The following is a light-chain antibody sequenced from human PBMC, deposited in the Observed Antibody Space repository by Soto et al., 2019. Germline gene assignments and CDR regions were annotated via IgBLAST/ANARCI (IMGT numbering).Light chain of an antibody. J-gene: IGKJ5*01. Sequence: DIVMTQSPYSLAVSLCERATINCNSRQSVSYSSNNKNYLAWYQQKPGQPPKLLIYWASTRESGVPDRFSGSGSGTDFNLTISSLQAEDVAVYYCQQYYSTPPTFGQGTRLEI. CDR1: QSVSYSSNNKNY. CDR2: WAS. CDR3: QQYYSTPPT. V-gene: IGKV4-1*01.